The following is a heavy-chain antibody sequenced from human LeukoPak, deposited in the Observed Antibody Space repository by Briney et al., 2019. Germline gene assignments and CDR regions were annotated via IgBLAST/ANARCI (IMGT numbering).Heavy chain of an antibody. D-gene: IGHD1-26*01. V-gene: IGHV1-69*13. Sequence: SVKVSCKASGGAFSSYAISWVRQAPGQGLEWMGGIIPIFGTANYAQKFQGRVTITADESTSTAYMELSSLRSEDTAVYYCARDSRIVGATHFDLWGRGTLVTVSS. CDR2: IIPIFGTA. CDR1: GGAFSSYA. CDR3: ARDSRIVGATHFDL. J-gene: IGHJ2*01.